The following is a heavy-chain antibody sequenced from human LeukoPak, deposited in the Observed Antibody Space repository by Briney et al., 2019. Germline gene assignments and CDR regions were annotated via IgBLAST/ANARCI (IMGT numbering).Heavy chain of an antibody. CDR1: GYTFTGYY. V-gene: IGHV1-2*02. J-gene: IGHJ6*02. CDR3: ARDLTTVTLYYYYGMDV. CDR2: INPNSGGT. Sequence: GASVKVSCKASGYTFTGYYMHWVRQAPGQGLEWMGWINPNSGGTNYAQKFQGRVTMTRDTSISTAYMELSRLRSDDTAVYYCARDLTTVTLYYYYGMDVWGQGTTVTVSS. D-gene: IGHD4-17*01.